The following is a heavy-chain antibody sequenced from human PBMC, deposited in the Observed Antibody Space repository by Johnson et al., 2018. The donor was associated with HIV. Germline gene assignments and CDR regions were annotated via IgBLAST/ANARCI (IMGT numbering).Heavy chain of an antibody. CDR2: ISGSGVNS. CDR1: GFTFTTYA. CDR3: ATDIVVVLAVTGTGAAFDI. Sequence: EVQLVESGGGVVQPGGSLRLSCTASGFTFTTYAMNWVRQAPGKGLEWVSTISGSGVNSQYADSVKGRFTISSDNSKNTLYLQMNSLRAEDTAVYYCATDIVVVLAVTGTGAAFDIWGQGTMVTVSS. J-gene: IGHJ3*02. V-gene: IGHV3-23*04. D-gene: IGHD2-15*01.